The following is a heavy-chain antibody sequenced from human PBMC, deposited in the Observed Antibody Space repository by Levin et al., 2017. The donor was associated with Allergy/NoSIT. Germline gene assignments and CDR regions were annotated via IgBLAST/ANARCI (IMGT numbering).Heavy chain of an antibody. CDR1: GFTFSRYW. V-gene: IGHV3-74*01. CDR2: IKSDGSST. D-gene: IGHD3-16*01. Sequence: GGSLRLSCGASGFTFSRYWMHWVRHAPGKGLVWVSRIKSDGSSTNYADSVKGRFTISRDNAKNTLYLQVNSLRVEDTAVYYCARGYFDNSAYTYGGWGQGTLVTVSS. J-gene: IGHJ4*02. CDR3: ARGYFDNSAYTYGG.